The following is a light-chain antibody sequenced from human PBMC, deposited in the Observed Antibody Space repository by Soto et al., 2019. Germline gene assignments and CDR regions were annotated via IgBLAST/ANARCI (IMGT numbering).Light chain of an antibody. CDR2: DAS. J-gene: IGKJ5*01. CDR1: QSISDT. V-gene: IGKV3D-15*01. CDR3: QQYSSSPIT. Sequence: EIVMTQSPATLSVSPWGRATLSCRASQSISDTLAWYQQKPGQAPRLLIYDASNRATGIPARFSGSGSGTDFTLTISRLEPEDFAVYYCQQYSSSPITFGQGTRLEIK.